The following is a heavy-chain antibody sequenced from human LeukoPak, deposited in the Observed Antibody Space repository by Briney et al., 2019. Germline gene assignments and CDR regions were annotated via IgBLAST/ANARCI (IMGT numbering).Heavy chain of an antibody. J-gene: IGHJ6*02. V-gene: IGHV3-7*01. CDR3: ARDPYSSGWPSYYYYGMDV. CDR2: IKQDGSEK. D-gene: IGHD6-19*01. CDR1: GFTFSSYS. Sequence: GGSLRLSCAASGFTFSSYSMSWVRQAPGKGLEWVANIKQDGSEKYYVDSVKGRFTISRDNAKNSLYLQMNSLRAEDTAVYYCARDPYSSGWPSYYYYGMDVWGQGTTVTVSS.